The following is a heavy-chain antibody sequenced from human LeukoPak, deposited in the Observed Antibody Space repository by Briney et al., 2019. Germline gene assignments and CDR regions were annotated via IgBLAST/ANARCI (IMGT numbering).Heavy chain of an antibody. V-gene: IGHV1-2*02. J-gene: IGHJ5*02. Sequence: ASVKVSCKASGYTFTGYYMHWVRQAPGQGLEWLGWINPNSGDTKYPQKFRGRVTMTRDTSINTAYMELNRVTSDDTAVYYCARGGEDSIGYWGNWFDPWGQGTLVTVSS. D-gene: IGHD2-15*01. CDR2: INPNSGDT. CDR1: GYTFTGYY. CDR3: ARGGEDSIGYWGNWFDP.